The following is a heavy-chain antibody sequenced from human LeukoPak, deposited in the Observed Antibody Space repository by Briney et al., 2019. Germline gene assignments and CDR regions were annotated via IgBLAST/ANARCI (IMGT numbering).Heavy chain of an antibody. J-gene: IGHJ5*02. CDR3: ARDNGSGSLDWFDP. CDR1: GGSISSYY. CDR2: IYYSGST. D-gene: IGHD3-10*01. Sequence: SETLSLTCTASGGSISSYYWSWIRQPPGKGLEWIGYIYYSGSTNYNPSLKSRVTISVDTSKNQFSLKLSSVTAADTAVYYCARDNGSGSLDWFDPWGQGTLVTVSS. V-gene: IGHV4-59*01.